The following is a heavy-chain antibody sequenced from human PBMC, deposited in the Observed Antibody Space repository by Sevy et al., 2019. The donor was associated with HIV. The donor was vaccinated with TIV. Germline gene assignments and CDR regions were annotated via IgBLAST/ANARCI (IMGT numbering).Heavy chain of an antibody. V-gene: IGHV3-73*01. J-gene: IGHJ6*02. CDR1: GFTFSGSA. CDR3: TRRVTMVQGDMKFRYYYYGMDV. D-gene: IGHD3-10*01. CDR2: IRSKANSYAT. Sequence: GGSLRLSCAASGFTFSGSAMHWVRQASGKGLEWVGRIRSKANSYATAYAASVKGRFTISRDDSKNTGYLQMNSLKTEDTAVYYCTRRVTMVQGDMKFRYYYYGMDVWGQGTTVTVSS.